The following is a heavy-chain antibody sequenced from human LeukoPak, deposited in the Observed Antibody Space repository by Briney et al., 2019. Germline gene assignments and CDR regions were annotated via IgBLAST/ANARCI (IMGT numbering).Heavy chain of an antibody. CDR1: GFTFVDYA. Sequence: GGSLRLSCAASGFTFVDYAMHWVRQAPGKGLEWVSGISWNSGSIGYADSVKGRFTISRDNAKNSLYLQMNSLGAEDTALYYCAKETGIAVAGMSHDAFDISGQGTMVTVSS. J-gene: IGHJ3*02. D-gene: IGHD6-19*01. CDR3: AKETGIAVAGMSHDAFDI. V-gene: IGHV3-9*01. CDR2: ISWNSGSI.